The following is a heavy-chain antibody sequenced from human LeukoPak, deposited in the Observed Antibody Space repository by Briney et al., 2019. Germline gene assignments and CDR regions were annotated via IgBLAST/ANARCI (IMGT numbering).Heavy chain of an antibody. V-gene: IGHV1-69*13. J-gene: IGHJ5*02. Sequence: ASVKVSCKASGGTFSSYAISWVRQAPGPGLEWMGGIIPIFGTANYAQKFQGRVTITADESTSTAYMELSSLRSEDTAVYYCARRPVTLTTGTTGDWFDPWGQGTLVTVSS. CDR3: ARRPVTLTTGTTGDWFDP. CDR1: GGTFSSYA. CDR2: IIPIFGTA. D-gene: IGHD1-1*01.